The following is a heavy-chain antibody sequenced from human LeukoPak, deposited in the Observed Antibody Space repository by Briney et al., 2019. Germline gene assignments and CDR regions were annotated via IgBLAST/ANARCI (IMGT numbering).Heavy chain of an antibody. CDR3: ARGWGYFDY. Sequence: SETLFLTCTVSGGFISNYYWSWIRQPPGKGLEWIGYIFYTGTTNYNFSLKSRLTISVDTSKNQFSLRPTSVTAADTAVYYCARGWGYFDYWGQGTLVTVSS. V-gene: IGHV4-59*01. CDR1: GGFISNYY. J-gene: IGHJ4*02. CDR2: IFYTGTT. D-gene: IGHD6-19*01.